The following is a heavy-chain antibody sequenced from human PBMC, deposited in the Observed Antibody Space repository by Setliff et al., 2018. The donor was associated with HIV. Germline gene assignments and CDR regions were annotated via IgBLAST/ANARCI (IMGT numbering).Heavy chain of an antibody. CDR2: IHTTGST. Sequence: PSETLSLTCSVSGDSISSGSYYWSWIRLPAGKGLEWIGQIHTTGSTNYNPTLKSRVTISMDTSKNQLSLNLNPVTATDTAVYYCAKRTFGSGRLDPWGQGTLVTVSS. J-gene: IGHJ5*02. CDR1: GDSISSGSYY. D-gene: IGHD3-16*01. V-gene: IGHV4-61*09. CDR3: AKRTFGSGRLDP.